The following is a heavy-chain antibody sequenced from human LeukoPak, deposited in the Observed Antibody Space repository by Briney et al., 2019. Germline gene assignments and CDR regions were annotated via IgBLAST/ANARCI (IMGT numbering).Heavy chain of an antibody. CDR3: ARDYHLQTGIYFDS. CDR1: GFPISSYG. J-gene: IGHJ4*02. V-gene: IGHV3-30*03. D-gene: IGHD7-27*01. Sequence: PGRSLRLSYAASGFPISSYGVHVLRQAPGRGLEWVAVVSYDGSTKYYADSVKGRFTISRDNSKIPLYLQMNSLRAEDTAVYYCARDYHLQTGIYFDSWGQGTLVTVSS. CDR2: VSYDGSTK.